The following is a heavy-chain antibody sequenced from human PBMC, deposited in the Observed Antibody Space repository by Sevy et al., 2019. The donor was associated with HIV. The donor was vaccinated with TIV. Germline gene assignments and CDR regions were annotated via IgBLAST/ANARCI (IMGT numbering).Heavy chain of an antibody. J-gene: IGHJ4*02. CDR2: ISSGSTYT. CDR1: GFTFSDFY. V-gene: IGHV3-11*06. D-gene: IGHD1-7*01. CDR3: ARDRRNYAGQYFDY. Sequence: GGSLRLSCEVSGFTFSDFYMSWIRQAPGKGLEWVSDISSGSTYTKSADSVKGRFTISRDNAKNSLYLQMNSLRVEDTAVYYGARDRRNYAGQYFDYWGQGTLVTVSS.